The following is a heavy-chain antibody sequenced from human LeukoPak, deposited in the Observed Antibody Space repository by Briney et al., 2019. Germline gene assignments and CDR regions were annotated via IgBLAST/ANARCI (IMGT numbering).Heavy chain of an antibody. CDR1: GGSMSSYY. CDR3: ARDRPYDDSETEAFDI. Sequence: SETLSLTCTVSGGSMSSYYWSWIRQPPGKGLEWIGYIYYRGSTNYNPSLKSRVTISLDTSKNQFSLKLRSVTAADTAVYYCARDRPYDDSETEAFDIWGQGTMVTVSS. D-gene: IGHD3-22*01. V-gene: IGHV4-59*01. CDR2: IYYRGST. J-gene: IGHJ3*02.